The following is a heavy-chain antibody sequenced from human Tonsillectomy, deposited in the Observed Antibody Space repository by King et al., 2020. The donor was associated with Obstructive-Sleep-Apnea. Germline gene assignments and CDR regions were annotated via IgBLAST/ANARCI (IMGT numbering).Heavy chain of an antibody. J-gene: IGHJ4*02. D-gene: IGHD6-19*01. CDR2: ISYDGSNK. CDR1: GFTFSPYA. Sequence: VQLVESGGGVVQPGRSLRLSCAASGFTFSPYAMHWVRHAPGKGLEWLAVISYDGSNKYYADSVKGRLTISRDNSKNTLYLQMNSLRTEETAVYYCARDSWAWGQWLPHDYWGQGTLVTVSS. CDR3: ARDSWAWGQWLPHDY. V-gene: IGHV3-30-3*01.